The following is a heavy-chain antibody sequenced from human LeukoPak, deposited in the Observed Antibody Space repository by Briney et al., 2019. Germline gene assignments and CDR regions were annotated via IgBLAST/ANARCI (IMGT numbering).Heavy chain of an antibody. D-gene: IGHD3-10*01. CDR2: ISGSGGST. V-gene: IGHV3-23*01. CDR3: ATQTHYYYGSGSPVLDY. CDR1: GFTFSSYA. J-gene: IGHJ4*02. Sequence: GGSLRLSCAASGFTFSSYAMSWVRQAPGKGLEWVSAISGSGGSTYYADSVKGRFTISRDNSKNTLYLQMNSLRAEDTAVYYCATQTHYYYGSGSPVLDYWGQGTLVTVSS.